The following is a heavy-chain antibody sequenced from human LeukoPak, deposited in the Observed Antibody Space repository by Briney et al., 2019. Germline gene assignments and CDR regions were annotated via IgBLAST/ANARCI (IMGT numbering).Heavy chain of an antibody. D-gene: IGHD6-19*01. CDR1: GFTFSSYE. V-gene: IGHV3-48*03. Sequence: GGSLRLSCAASGFTFSSYEMNWVRQAPGKGLEWVSYISSSGSTIYYADSVKGRFTISRDNAKNSLYLQMNSLRAEDTAVYYCARSVRGLAVASHFDYWGQETLVTVSS. CDR2: ISSSGSTI. J-gene: IGHJ4*02. CDR3: ARSVRGLAVASHFDY.